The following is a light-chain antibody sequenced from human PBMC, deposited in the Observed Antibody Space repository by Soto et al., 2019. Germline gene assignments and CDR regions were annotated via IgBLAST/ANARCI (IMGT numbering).Light chain of an antibody. J-gene: IGLJ1*01. V-gene: IGLV2-14*01. CDR2: EVN. CDR3: SSKPSSRTPLV. CDR1: SSDVGGYNY. Sequence: QSALTQPASVSGSPGQSITISCTGTSSDVGGYNYVSWYQQHPGNAPRLMIYEVNNRPSGVPNRFSGSKSGNTASLTISGLQAVDEDDYSCSSKPSSRTPLVFGTGTQLTDL.